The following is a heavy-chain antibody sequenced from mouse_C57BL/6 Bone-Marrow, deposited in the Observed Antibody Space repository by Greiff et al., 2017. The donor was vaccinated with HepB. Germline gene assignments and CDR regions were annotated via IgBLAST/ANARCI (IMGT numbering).Heavy chain of an antibody. Sequence: VKPGASVKMSCKASGYTFTSYWITWVKQRPGQGLEWIGDIYPGSGSTNYNEKFKSKATLTVDTSSSTAYMQLSSLTSEDSAVYYCARVTTVVADDWYFDVWGTGTTVTVSS. CDR1: GYTFTSYW. CDR3: ARVTTVVADDWYFDV. D-gene: IGHD1-1*01. CDR2: IYPGSGST. J-gene: IGHJ1*03. V-gene: IGHV1-55*01.